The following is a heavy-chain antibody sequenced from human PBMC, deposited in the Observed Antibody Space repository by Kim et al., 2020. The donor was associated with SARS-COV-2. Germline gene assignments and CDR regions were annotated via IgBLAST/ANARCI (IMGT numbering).Heavy chain of an antibody. D-gene: IGHD6-19*01. Sequence: SETLSLTCAVYGGSFSGYYWSWIRQPPGKGLEWIGEINHSGSTNYNPSLKSRVTISVDTSKNQFSLKLSSVTAADTAVYYCASLDPSLVVIGIAVAGNPTGDYWGQGTLVTVSS. CDR3: ASLDPSLVVIGIAVAGNPTGDY. CDR1: GGSFSGYY. V-gene: IGHV4-34*01. CDR2: INHSGST. J-gene: IGHJ4*02.